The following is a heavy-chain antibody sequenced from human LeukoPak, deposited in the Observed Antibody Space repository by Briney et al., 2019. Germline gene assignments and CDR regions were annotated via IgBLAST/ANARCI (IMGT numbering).Heavy chain of an antibody. J-gene: IGHJ4*02. V-gene: IGHV3-23*01. CDR3: AKSNGVDRNGYNSDYFDY. Sequence: GGSLRLSCAASGFTFSSYAMSWVRQAPGRGLEWVSAISGSGGSTYYADSVKGRFTISRDNSKNTLYLQMNSLRAEDTAVYYCAKSNGVDRNGYNSDYFDYWGQGTLVTVSS. CDR1: GFTFSSYA. CDR2: ISGSGGST. D-gene: IGHD5-24*01.